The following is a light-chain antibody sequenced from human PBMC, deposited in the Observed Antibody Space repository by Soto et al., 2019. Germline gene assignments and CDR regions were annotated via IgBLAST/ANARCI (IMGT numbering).Light chain of an antibody. CDR3: LQHNTYPRT. J-gene: IGKJ1*01. V-gene: IGKV1-17*01. CDR1: QAIRND. Sequence: DIQMTQSPSSLSASVGDRVTITCRASQAIRNDLCWYQQKPAKAPKRLIYAASSLQSGVPSRFSGSGSGTEFTLTISSLQPEDSATYYCLQHNTYPRTFGQGTKVDI. CDR2: AAS.